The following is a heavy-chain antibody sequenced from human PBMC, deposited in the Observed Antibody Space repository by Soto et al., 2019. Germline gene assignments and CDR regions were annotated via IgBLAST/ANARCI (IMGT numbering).Heavy chain of an antibody. CDR3: ATLWLGEADY. Sequence: QLQLQESGPGLLKPSETLSLTCTVSGGSMSTSYYWGWIRQPPGKGLEWIGSIYYSGSTYYNPSLKSRVTISVDTSTNQFSLTLTPVTAADTSVYYCATLWLGEADYWGQGTLVTVSS. D-gene: IGHD3-10*01. V-gene: IGHV4-39*01. CDR2: IYYSGST. J-gene: IGHJ4*02. CDR1: GGSMSTSYY.